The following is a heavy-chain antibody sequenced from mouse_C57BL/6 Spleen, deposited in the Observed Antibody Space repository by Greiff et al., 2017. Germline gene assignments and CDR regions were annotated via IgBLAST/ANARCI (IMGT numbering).Heavy chain of an antibody. CDR2: IGPGSGST. V-gene: IGHV1-77*01. J-gene: IGHJ1*03. CDR1: GYTFTDYY. CDR3: ARRRGYYYGRNWYFDV. D-gene: IGHD1-1*01. Sequence: VQLQESGAELVKPGASVKISCKASGYTFTDYYINWVKQRPGQGLEWIGKIGPGSGSTYYNEKFKGKATLTADKSSSTAYMQLSSLTSEDSAVYFCARRRGYYYGRNWYFDVWGTGTTVTVSS.